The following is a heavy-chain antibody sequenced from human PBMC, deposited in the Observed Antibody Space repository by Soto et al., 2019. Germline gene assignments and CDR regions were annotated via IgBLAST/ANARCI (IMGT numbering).Heavy chain of an antibody. CDR1: GFDSSYYW. CDR3: ARGQRTSSAGTGAY. CDR2: IDPDGTTT. J-gene: IGHJ4*02. D-gene: IGHD1-1*01. V-gene: IGHV3-74*01. Sequence: GGSLRLSCALSGFDSSYYWIQWFRQSPGKGLEWVSRIDPDGTTTNYADSVKGRFSVSRDNAKKTIYLQMNSLTADDTALYYCARGQRTSSAGTGAYWGQGTLVTVSS.